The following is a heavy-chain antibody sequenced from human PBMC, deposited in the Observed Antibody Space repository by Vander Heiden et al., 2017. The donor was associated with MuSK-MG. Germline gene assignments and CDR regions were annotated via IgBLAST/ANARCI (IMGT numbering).Heavy chain of an antibody. CDR1: GFTFSSYS. CDR3: ARYYDFWSGYYYYYYYMDV. D-gene: IGHD3-3*01. J-gene: IGHJ6*03. CDR2: ISSSSSYI. V-gene: IGHV3-21*01. Sequence: EVQLVESGGVLVKPGGSLRLSCAASGFTFSSYSMNWVRQAPGKGLEWVSSISSSSSYIYYADSVKGRFTISRDNAKNSLYLQMNSLRAEDTAVYYCARYYDFWSGYYYYYYYMDVWGKGTTVTVSS.